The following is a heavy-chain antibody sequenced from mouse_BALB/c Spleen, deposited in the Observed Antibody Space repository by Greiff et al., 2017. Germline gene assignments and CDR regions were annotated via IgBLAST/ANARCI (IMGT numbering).Heavy chain of an antibody. CDR1: GYTFTSYW. J-gene: IGHJ1*01. D-gene: IGHD2-4*01. Sequence: LQQPGSELVRPGASVKLSCKASGYTFTSYWMHWVKQRPGQGLEWIGNIYPGSGSTNYDEKFKSKATLTVDTSSSTAYMQLSSLTSEDSAVYYCTGGIYYDYFDVWGAGTTVTVSS. CDR2: IYPGSGST. V-gene: IGHV1S22*01. CDR3: TGGIYYDYFDV.